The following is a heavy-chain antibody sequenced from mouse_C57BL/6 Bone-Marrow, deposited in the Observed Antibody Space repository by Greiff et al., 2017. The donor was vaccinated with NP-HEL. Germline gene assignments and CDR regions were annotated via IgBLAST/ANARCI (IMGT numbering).Heavy chain of an antibody. V-gene: IGHV14-3*01. D-gene: IGHD1-1*01. CDR1: GYNFTNSC. CDR2: IDPANGTT. Sequence: EVQLEQSVAELVRPGASVKLSCTASGYNFTNSCMHWVKQRPEQGLEWIGRIDPANGTTKYTPKFQGKATLTADTSSNTAYLQLSSLTSEDTAIYYWASRGSSYVAWFAGWGKGTLVTVSA. CDR3: ASRGSSYVAWFAG. J-gene: IGHJ3*01.